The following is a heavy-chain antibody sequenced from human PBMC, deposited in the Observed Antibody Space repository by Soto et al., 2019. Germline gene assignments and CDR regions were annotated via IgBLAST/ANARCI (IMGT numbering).Heavy chain of an antibody. CDR2: ISGSGGST. D-gene: IGHD2-8*01. J-gene: IGHJ6*03. Sequence: GGSLRLSCAASGFTFSSYAMSWVRQAPGKGLEWVSAISGSGGSTYYADSVKGRFTISRDNSKNTLYLQMNSLRAEDTAVYYCARDGQVYAIRYYYYYMDVWGKGTTVTVSS. CDR1: GFTFSSYA. V-gene: IGHV3-23*01. CDR3: ARDGQVYAIRYYYYYMDV.